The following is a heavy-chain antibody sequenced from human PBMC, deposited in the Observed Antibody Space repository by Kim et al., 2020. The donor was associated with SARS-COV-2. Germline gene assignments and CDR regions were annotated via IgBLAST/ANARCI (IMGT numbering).Heavy chain of an antibody. CDR2: IYSSGST. D-gene: IGHD2-21*02. CDR3: ARENCGGDCYIFDY. V-gene: IGHV4-4*07. J-gene: IGHJ4*02. Sequence: SETLSLTCAVSGGSLTTYYWSWIRQPAGKGLEWIGRIYSSGSTNYNPSLGSRVTMSVDTSKNQFSLKLSSVTAAETAMYFCARENCGGDCYIFDYWGQGTLVTVSS. CDR1: GGSLTTYY.